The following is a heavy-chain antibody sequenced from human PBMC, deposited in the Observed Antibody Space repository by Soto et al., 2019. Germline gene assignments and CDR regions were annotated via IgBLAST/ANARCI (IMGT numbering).Heavy chain of an antibody. J-gene: IGHJ4*02. CDR3: ARGQEGVVATH. V-gene: IGHV4-34*01. CDR2: IKDGGST. Sequence: QVQLQQWGAGLLKPSETLSLTCAVNGGSLSGYYWSWIRQPPGKGLEWIGEIKDGGSTNYSPSLKSRATISSYTSNNQFSLRLNSVTAADTAVYYCARGQEGVVATHWDQGTLVTVSS. CDR1: GGSLSGYY. D-gene: IGHD5-12*01.